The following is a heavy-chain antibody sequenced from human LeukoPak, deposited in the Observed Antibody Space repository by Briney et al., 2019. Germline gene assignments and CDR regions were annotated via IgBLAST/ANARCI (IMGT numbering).Heavy chain of an antibody. D-gene: IGHD5-18*01. CDR3: AVGYSYGPPFDY. CDR1: GYSFTSYW. Sequence: GESLKISCKGAGYSFTSYWICWVRQMPGKGLEGMGIIYPGDSDTRYSPSLQGQVTISADKSISTAYLQRSSLKASDTDMYYCAVGYSYGPPFDYWGQGTLVTVSS. CDR2: IYPGDSDT. J-gene: IGHJ4*02. V-gene: IGHV5-51*01.